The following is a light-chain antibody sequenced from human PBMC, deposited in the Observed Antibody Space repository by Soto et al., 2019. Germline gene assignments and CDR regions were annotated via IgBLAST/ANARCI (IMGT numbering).Light chain of an antibody. CDR2: AAS. CDR1: QSISTY. Sequence: IQLTQSPSSLSASAGDRVTITFRASQSISTYLTWYQQKPGKVPNLLIFAASSLLSGVPSRFSGSGSGTDFTLTITSLQAEDSATYYCQQSFIAPWTFGQGTKVDIK. V-gene: IGKV1-39*01. J-gene: IGKJ1*01. CDR3: QQSFIAPWT.